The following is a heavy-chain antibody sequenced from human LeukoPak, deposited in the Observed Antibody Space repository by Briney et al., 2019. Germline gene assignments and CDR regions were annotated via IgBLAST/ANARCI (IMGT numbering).Heavy chain of an antibody. CDR2: IGTAGDT. V-gene: IGHV3-13*01. CDR3: ARVVKVPEGAWFDP. CDR1: GFTFSSYA. Sequence: PGGSLRLSCAASGFTFSSYAMHWVRQATGKGLEWVSAIGTAGDTYYPGSVKGRFTISRENAKNSLYLQMNSLRAGDTAVYYCARVVKVPEGAWFDPWGQGTLVTVSS. D-gene: IGHD1-1*01. J-gene: IGHJ5*02.